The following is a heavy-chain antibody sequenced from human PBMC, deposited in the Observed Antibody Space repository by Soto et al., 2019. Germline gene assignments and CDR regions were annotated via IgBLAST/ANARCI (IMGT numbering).Heavy chain of an antibody. CDR1: GFTFSSYS. D-gene: IGHD2-21*01. J-gene: IGHJ6*04. CDR3: ARDLRGPCPISFCEDV. V-gene: IGHV3-21*01. CDR2: ISSSSSYI. Sequence: GGSLRLSCAASGFTFSSYSMNWVRQAPGKGLEWVSSISSSSSYIYYADSVKGRFTISRDNAKNSLYLQMNSLRAEDTAVYYCARDLRGPCPISFCEDVWGKGTTVTVSS.